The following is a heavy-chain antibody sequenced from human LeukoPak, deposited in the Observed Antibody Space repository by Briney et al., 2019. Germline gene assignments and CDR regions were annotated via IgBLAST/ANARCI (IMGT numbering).Heavy chain of an antibody. D-gene: IGHD3-22*01. CDR3: AKGSDSSGYSHPYY. Sequence: PGGSLRLSCAASGFNFSSYWMNWVRQAPGKGLEWVAVISYDGNNKYYVDSVKGRITISRDNSKNTLYLQMNSLRAEDTAVYYCAKGSDSSGYSHPYYWGQGTLVTVSS. V-gene: IGHV3-30*18. J-gene: IGHJ4*02. CDR1: GFNFSSYW. CDR2: ISYDGNNK.